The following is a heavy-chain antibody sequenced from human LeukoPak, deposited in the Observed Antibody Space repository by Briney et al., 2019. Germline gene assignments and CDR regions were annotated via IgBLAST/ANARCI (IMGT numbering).Heavy chain of an antibody. V-gene: IGHV1-8*01. D-gene: IGHD3-16*01. CDR2: MNPNSGHT. CDR3: ARLQLGSLEEEDY. CDR1: GYTFTSYD. J-gene: IGHJ4*02. Sequence: ASVKVSCKASGYTFTSYDINWVRQATGQGLEWMGWMNPNSGHTGYAQKFQGRVTMTRNTSISTAYMELSSLRSEDTAVYYCARLQLGSLEEEDYWGQGTLVTVSS.